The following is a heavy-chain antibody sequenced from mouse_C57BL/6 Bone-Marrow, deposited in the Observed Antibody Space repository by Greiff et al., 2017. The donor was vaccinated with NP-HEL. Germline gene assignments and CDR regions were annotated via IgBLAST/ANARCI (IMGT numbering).Heavy chain of an antibody. CDR1: GYSFTGYF. CDR2: INPYNGDT. V-gene: IGHV1-20*01. D-gene: IGHD1-1*01. J-gene: IGHJ4*01. Sequence: EVQLQQSGPELVKPGDSVKISCKASGYSFTGYFMNWVMQSHGKSLEWIGRINPYNGDTFYNQKFRGKATLTVDKSSSTAHMELRSLTSEDSAVYYCARWYYGNSYDYAMDYWGQGTSVTVSS. CDR3: ARWYYGNSYDYAMDY.